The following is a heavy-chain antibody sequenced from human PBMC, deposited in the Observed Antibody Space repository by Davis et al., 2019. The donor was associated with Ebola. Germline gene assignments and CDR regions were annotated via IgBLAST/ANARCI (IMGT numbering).Heavy chain of an antibody. CDR3: ARIASVSWGLDV. J-gene: IGHJ6*02. D-gene: IGHD3-16*01. CDR1: GFSFSTSGVG. V-gene: IGHV2-26*01. Sequence: SGPTLVKPTQTLTLTCTFSGFSFSTSGVGVGWIRQPPGKALEWLAHIFSNDEKSYSTSLKSRLTISKDTSKSQVVLTMTNMDPVDTATYYCARIASVSWGLDVWGQGTTVTVSS. CDR2: IFSNDEK.